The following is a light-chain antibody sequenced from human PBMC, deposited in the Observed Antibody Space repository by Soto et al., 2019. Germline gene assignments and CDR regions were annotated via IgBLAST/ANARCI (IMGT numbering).Light chain of an antibody. V-gene: IGKV1-33*01. Sequence: DIQMTQSPSSLSASVGDRVTITCQASQDLSNYLNWYQQKPGKAPKLLIYDASNLETGVPSRFSGSGSGTDYTFTISSLQPEDSAKDYCQQYDNLPAVFTFGPGTKVDIK. J-gene: IGKJ3*01. CDR3: QQYDNLPAVFT. CDR1: QDLSNY. CDR2: DAS.